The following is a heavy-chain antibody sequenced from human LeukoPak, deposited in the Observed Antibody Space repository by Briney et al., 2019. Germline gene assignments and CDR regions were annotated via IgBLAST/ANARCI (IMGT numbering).Heavy chain of an antibody. CDR1: GGSISSSSYY. D-gene: IGHD3-10*01. V-gene: IGHV4-39*07. J-gene: IGHJ4*02. CDR2: IYYSGST. Sequence: SSETLSLTCTVSGGSISSSSYYWGWIRQPPGKGLEWIGSIYYSGSTYYNPSLKSRVTISVDTSKNQFSLKLSSVTAADTAVYYCARVGYYGSGSPVGYWGQGTLVTVSS. CDR3: ARVGYYGSGSPVGY.